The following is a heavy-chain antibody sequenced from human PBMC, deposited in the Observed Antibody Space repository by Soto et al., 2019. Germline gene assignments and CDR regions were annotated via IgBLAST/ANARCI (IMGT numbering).Heavy chain of an antibody. CDR1: GYSISSGYY. CDR3: ARTPYYYDSSGYPPFDY. Sequence: ASETLSLTCAVSGYSISSGYYWGWIRQPPGKGLEWIGSIYHSGSTYYNPSPKSRVTISVDTSKNQFSLKLSSVTAADTAVYYCARTPYYYDSSGYPPFDYWGRGTLVTVSS. J-gene: IGHJ4*02. CDR2: IYHSGST. V-gene: IGHV4-38-2*01. D-gene: IGHD3-22*01.